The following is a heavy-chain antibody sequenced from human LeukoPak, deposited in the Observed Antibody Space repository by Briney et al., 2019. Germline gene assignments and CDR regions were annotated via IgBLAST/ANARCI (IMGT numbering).Heavy chain of an antibody. J-gene: IGHJ4*02. CDR2: IYYSGST. D-gene: IGHD6-19*01. V-gene: IGHV4-59*12. CDR1: GGSINNYY. CDR3: ARSKSLAVACFEY. Sequence: ESSETLSLTCTVSGGSINNYYWNWIRQPPGKGLEWIGYIYYSGSTNYNPSLKSRVTISEDTSKNQFSLKLSSVTAADTAVYYCARSKSLAVACFEYRGQGTLVTVSS.